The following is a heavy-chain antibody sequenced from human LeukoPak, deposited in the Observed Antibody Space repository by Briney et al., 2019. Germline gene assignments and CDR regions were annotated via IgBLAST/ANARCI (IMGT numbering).Heavy chain of an antibody. J-gene: IGHJ5*02. D-gene: IGHD5-18*01. CDR2: ISWNSGSI. Sequence: GGSLRLSCAASGFTFYDYAMHWVRHAPGKGLEWVSGISWNSGSIVYADSVKGRFTISRDNAKNSLYLQMNSLRAEDTALYYCAKIAAPPRVYRYGYSGWFDPWGQGTLVTVSS. CDR1: GFTFYDYA. CDR3: AKIAAPPRVYRYGYSGWFDP. V-gene: IGHV3-9*01.